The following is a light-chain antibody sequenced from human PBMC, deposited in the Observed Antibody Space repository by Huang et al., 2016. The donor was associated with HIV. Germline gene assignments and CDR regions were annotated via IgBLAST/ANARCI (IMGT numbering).Light chain of an antibody. Sequence: EIVLTQSPATLSFFPGKRVSLSCRASQNINTHLAWYQQRTGQPPRLLIYDASSRVPGVAARFSGSGSGTDFTLTISSLESEDVATYYCQQRVNGLTFGGGTKV. CDR1: QNINTH. V-gene: IGKV3-11*01. CDR3: QQRVNGLT. J-gene: IGKJ4*01. CDR2: DAS.